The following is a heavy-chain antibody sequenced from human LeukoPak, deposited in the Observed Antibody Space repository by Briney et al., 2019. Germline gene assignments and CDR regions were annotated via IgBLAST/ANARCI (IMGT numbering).Heavy chain of an antibody. CDR2: MNPNSGNT. CDR1: GYTFTSYD. V-gene: IGHV1-8*01. J-gene: IGHJ5*02. Sequence: ASVKVSCKASGYTFTSYDINWVRQATGQGLEWMGWMNPNSGNTGSAQRFQGRVTMARDTSRSTAYMELRSLTSEDTAVYYCARGPLVRLPSSFDPWGQGTLVTVSS. D-gene: IGHD3-16*02. CDR3: ARGPLVRLPSSFDP.